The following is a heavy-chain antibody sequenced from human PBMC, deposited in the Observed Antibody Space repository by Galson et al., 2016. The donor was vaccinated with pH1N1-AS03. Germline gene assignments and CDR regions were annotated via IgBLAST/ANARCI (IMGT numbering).Heavy chain of an antibody. CDR1: GFTFSSYS. Sequence: LRLSCAASGFTFSSYSMNWVRQAPGQGLQWVSSISTSSTYMYYADAVQGRFTISRDDARNSLYLQMNSLRAEDTAVYYCARDIGLVALYSWGQGSLVTVSS. CDR3: ARDIGLVALYS. D-gene: IGHD5-12*01. J-gene: IGHJ4*02. V-gene: IGHV3-21*01. CDR2: ISTSSTYM.